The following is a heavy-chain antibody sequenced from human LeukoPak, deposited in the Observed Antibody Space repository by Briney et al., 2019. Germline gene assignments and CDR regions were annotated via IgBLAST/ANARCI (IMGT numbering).Heavy chain of an antibody. CDR2: MNPNNGNT. J-gene: IGHJ5*02. V-gene: IGHV1-8*01. CDR1: GFTFTSYG. Sequence: ASVKVSCKASGFTFTSYGINWVRQTTGQGLEWMGWMNPNNGNTGYAQKFQGRVTMTRDTSISTAYMELRSLRSEDTAMYYCVRDGEGVAISVNYWFDPWGQGTLVTVSS. D-gene: IGHD3-10*01. CDR3: VRDGEGVAISVNYWFDP.